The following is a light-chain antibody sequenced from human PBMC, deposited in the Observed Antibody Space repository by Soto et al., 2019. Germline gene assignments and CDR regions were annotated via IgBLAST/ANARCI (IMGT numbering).Light chain of an antibody. Sequence: EIMMTQSPATLSVSLGERATLSCRASQSVSSSLAWYQQKPGQAPRLLIYGASTRATGIPARFSGSGSGTEFTLAINSLQSEDFAVYYCQQYNNWWTFGQGTKVDIK. CDR2: GAS. J-gene: IGKJ1*01. CDR3: QQYNNWWT. V-gene: IGKV3-15*01. CDR1: QSVSSS.